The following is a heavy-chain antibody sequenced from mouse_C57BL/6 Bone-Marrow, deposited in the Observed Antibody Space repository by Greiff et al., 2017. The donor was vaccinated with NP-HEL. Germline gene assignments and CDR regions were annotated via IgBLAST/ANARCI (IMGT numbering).Heavy chain of an antibody. V-gene: IGHV1-81*01. CDR2: IYPRSGNT. Sequence: QVQLQQSGAELARPGASVKLSCKASGYTFTSYGISWVKQRIGQGLEWIGEIYPRSGNTYYNEKFKGKATLTADKSSSTAYMELRSLTSEDSAVYFCARPRRFDYWGQGTTRTVSS. CDR1: GYTFTSYG. CDR3: ARPRRFDY. J-gene: IGHJ2*01.